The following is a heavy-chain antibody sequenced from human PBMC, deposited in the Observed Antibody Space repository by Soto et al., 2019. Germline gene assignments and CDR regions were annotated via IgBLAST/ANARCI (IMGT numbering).Heavy chain of an antibody. V-gene: IGHV4-31*03. CDR1: GGSISSGGYD. D-gene: IGHD3-16*01. J-gene: IGHJ4*02. Sequence: SETLSLTCTVSGGSISSGGYDWSWIRQHPGKGLEWIGYIYYSGSTYYNPSLKSRVTISVDTSKNQFSLKLSSVTAADTAVYYCARDLGQGGGVDYWGQGTLVTVSS. CDR2: IYYSGST. CDR3: ARDLGQGGGVDY.